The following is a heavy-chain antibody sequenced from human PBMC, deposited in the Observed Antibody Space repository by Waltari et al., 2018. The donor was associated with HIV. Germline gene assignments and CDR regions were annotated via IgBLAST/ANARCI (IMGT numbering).Heavy chain of an antibody. CDR2: ISTSSSAI. J-gene: IGHJ4*02. CDR1: GLSFGRFG. CDR3: ARDRTRYYFDS. D-gene: IGHD6-6*01. V-gene: IGHV3-48*01. Sequence: EVQLVESGGGLVQPGGSLRRPCTGCGLSFGRFGLDWVRQAPGKGLEWVSYISTSSSAIFYADSVKGRFTISRDTAKNSLYLQMNSLRAEDTAVYYCARDRTRYYFDSWGQGTLVTVSS.